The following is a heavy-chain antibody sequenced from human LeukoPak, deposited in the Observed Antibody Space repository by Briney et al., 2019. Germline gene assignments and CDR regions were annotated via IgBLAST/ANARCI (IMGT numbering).Heavy chain of an antibody. CDR3: AINPGDYDDFDY. Sequence: QSGGSLRLSCAASGFTFSSYAMTWVRQAPGKGLEWVSAISGPGGVPFYADSVKGRFTISRDNSNNMLYLQMNSLRADDTALYYCAINPGDYDDFDYWGQGTLVTVSS. CDR1: GFTFSSYA. D-gene: IGHD4-17*01. CDR2: ISGPGGVP. V-gene: IGHV3-23*01. J-gene: IGHJ4*02.